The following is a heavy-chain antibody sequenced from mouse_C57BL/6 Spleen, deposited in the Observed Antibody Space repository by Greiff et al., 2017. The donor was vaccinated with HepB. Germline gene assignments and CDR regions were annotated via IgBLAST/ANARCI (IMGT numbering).Heavy chain of an antibody. CDR3: ARTFFAY. Sequence: VKQSCKASGYTFTSYWMDWVKQRPGQGLEWIGNIYPSDSETHYNQKFKDKATLTVDKSSSTAYMQLSSLTSEDSAVYYCARTFFAYWGQGTLVTVSA. V-gene: IGHV1-61*01. CDR1: GYTFTSYW. J-gene: IGHJ3*01. CDR2: IYPSDSET.